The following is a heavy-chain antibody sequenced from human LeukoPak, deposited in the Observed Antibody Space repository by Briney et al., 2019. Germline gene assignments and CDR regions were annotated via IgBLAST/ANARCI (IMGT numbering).Heavy chain of an antibody. CDR3: ARSSGAYRSFDY. J-gene: IGHJ4*02. V-gene: IGHV4-59*01. Sequence: PSETLSLTCTVSGGSLSSYYWSWIRQPPGKGLEWIGYIYYSGTTDYNPSLKSRVTISVDTSNNQFSLKVSSVTAADTAVYYCARSSGAYRSFDYWGQGTLVPVSS. D-gene: IGHD1-26*01. CDR2: IYYSGTT. CDR1: GGSLSSYY.